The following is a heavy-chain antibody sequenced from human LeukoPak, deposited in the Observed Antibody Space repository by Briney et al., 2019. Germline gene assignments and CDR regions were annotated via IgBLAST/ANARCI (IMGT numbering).Heavy chain of an antibody. D-gene: IGHD1-26*01. CDR3: ARGRRGIRTLGY. CDR1: GYTFTSYD. CDR2: MNPNSGNT. V-gene: IGHV1-8*01. J-gene: IGHJ4*02. Sequence: GASVKVSCKASGYTFTSYDINWVRQATGQGLEWMGWMNPNSGNTGYAQKFQGRVTMTRNTSISTAYMELNSLRSEDTAVYYCARGRRGIRTLGYWGQGTLVTVSS.